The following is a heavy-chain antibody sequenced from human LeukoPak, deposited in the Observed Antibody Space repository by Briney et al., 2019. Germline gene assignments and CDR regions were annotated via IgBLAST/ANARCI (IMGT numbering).Heavy chain of an antibody. CDR3: ARHKDAAMVTTFDF. V-gene: IGHV4-34*01. D-gene: IGHD5-18*01. Sequence: SETLSLTCAVYGGSFSGYYWSWIRQPPGKGLEWIGEINHSGSTYYNPSLKSRVTISGDTSKNQFSLRLSSVTAADTAVYSCARHKDAAMVTTFDFWGQGTLVTVSS. CDR2: INHSGST. CDR1: GGSFSGYY. J-gene: IGHJ4*02.